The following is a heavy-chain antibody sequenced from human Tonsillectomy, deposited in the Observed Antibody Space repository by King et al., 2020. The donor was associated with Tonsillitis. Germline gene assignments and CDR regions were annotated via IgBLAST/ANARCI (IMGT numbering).Heavy chain of an antibody. Sequence: QLQESGPGLVKPSETLSLTCTVSNGSISSYYWSWIRQPPGKGLEWIGYMYSSGTTNYNPSLKSRVAISVDTSKNQFSLKLTSVTTADTAVYNCARGSVVVAAPGLNWFDPWGHGTLVTVSS. CDR2: MYSSGTT. CDR1: NGSISSYY. D-gene: IGHD2-15*01. J-gene: IGHJ5*02. V-gene: IGHV4-59*01. CDR3: ARGSVVVAAPGLNWFDP.